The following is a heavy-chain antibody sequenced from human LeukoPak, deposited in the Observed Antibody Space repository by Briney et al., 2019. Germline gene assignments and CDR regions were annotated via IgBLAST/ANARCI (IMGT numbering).Heavy chain of an antibody. D-gene: IGHD3-10*01. Sequence: SETLSLTCAVYGGSFSGYYWSWIRQPPGKGLEWIGEINHSGSTNYNPSLKSRVTISVDTSKNQFSLKLSSVTAADTAVYYCARGLLWFGESWFDPRGQGTLVTVSS. CDR2: INHSGST. CDR1: GGSFSGYY. V-gene: IGHV4-34*01. CDR3: ARGLLWFGESWFDP. J-gene: IGHJ5*02.